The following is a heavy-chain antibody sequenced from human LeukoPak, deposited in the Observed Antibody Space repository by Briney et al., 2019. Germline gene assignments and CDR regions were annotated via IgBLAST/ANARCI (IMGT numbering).Heavy chain of an antibody. Sequence: GGSLRLSCAASGFTFSSYGMHWVRQAPGKGLEWVAFIRYDGSNKYYADSVKGRFTISRDNSKNTLYLQMNSLRAEDTAVYYCAKGSSTRRTKLTFDYWGQGTLVTVSS. D-gene: IGHD2-2*01. CDR3: AKGSSTRRTKLTFDY. CDR2: IRYDGSNK. CDR1: GFTFSSYG. J-gene: IGHJ4*02. V-gene: IGHV3-30*02.